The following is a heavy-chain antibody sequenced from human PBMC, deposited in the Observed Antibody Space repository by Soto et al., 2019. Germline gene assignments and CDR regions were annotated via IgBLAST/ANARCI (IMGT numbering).Heavy chain of an antibody. D-gene: IGHD6-13*01. CDR2: IYYSGNT. J-gene: IGHJ5*02. V-gene: IGHV4-30-4*01. CDR3: ARGDYSSSWVNCFDP. Sequence: SETLSLTCAVSGGSVSNGDNYWNWIRQPPGKGLEWIGYIYYSGNTYYNPSLKSRVTISIDTSKNQFSLKLSSVTAAETAVYYCARGDYSSSWVNCFDPWGQGTLVTV. CDR1: GGSVSNGDNY.